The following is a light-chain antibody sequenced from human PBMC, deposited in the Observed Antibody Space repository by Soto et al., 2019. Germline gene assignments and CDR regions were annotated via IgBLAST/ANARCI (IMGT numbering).Light chain of an antibody. CDR3: QQYGTSRT. V-gene: IGKV3-20*01. Sequence: EIVLTQSPGTLSLSPGERATLSCRASQSVSSSYLAWYQQKPGQAPRLLIYGASSRATGIPDRFSGSGSGTDLALTRSTLEPEDFALYYCQQYGTSRTFGQGTKVDI. J-gene: IGKJ1*01. CDR2: GAS. CDR1: QSVSSSY.